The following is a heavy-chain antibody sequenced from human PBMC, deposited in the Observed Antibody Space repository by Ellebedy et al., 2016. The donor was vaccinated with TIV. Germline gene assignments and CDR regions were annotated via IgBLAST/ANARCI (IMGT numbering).Heavy chain of an antibody. D-gene: IGHD2/OR15-2a*01. Sequence: GESLKISXAASGFTFRTYGMHWVRQAPGKGLEWVSFISATGGSTYYTDSVKGRFTMSRDNSKNTLHLHMSTLRAEDTAIYYCAKDLSMRIPHQGSSESWGQGTLVTVSS. CDR1: GFTFRTYG. CDR2: ISATGGST. CDR3: AKDLSMRIPHQGSSES. J-gene: IGHJ5*02. V-gene: IGHV3-23*01.